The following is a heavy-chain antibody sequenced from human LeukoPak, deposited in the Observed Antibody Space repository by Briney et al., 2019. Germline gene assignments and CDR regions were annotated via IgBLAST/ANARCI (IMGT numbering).Heavy chain of an antibody. Sequence: GASVKVSCKASGYTFTSYYMHWVRQAPGQGLEWMGGIIPIFGTANYAQKFQGRVTITADESTSTAYMELSSLRSEDTAVYYCARSTTTYVYYFDYWGQGTLVTVSS. D-gene: IGHD3-10*02. V-gene: IGHV1-69*13. CDR3: ARSTTTYVYYFDY. CDR2: IIPIFGTA. J-gene: IGHJ4*02. CDR1: GYTFTSYY.